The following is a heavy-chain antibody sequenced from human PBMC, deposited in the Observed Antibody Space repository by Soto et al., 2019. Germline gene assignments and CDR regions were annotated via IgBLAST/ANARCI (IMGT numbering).Heavy chain of an antibody. Sequence: QLQLQESGPGLVKPSETLSLTCSVSGGSISSGPYYWAWIRQPPGKGLEWIANIYYSGSTYYNPSLKSRVTISVDTSQTQCSLKVNSVTAADTAAYYCARHCLHHYGDYAPYFQHWGQGTLVIVSS. V-gene: IGHV4-39*01. J-gene: IGHJ1*01. CDR1: GGSISSGPYY. D-gene: IGHD4-17*01. CDR2: IYYSGST. CDR3: ARHCLHHYGDYAPYFQH.